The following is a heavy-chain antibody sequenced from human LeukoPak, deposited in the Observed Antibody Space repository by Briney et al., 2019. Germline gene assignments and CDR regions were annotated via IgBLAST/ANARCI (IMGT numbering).Heavy chain of an antibody. CDR1: GFTFSSYA. CDR3: AKGGRRSYGMDV. D-gene: IGHD3-10*01. CDR2: ISGSGGST. J-gene: IGHJ6*02. V-gene: IGHV3-23*01. Sequence: PGGSLRLSCAASGFTFSSYAMSWVRQAPGKGLEWVSAISGSGGSTYYADSVKGRFTISRDNSKNTLYLQMNSLRAEHTAVYYCAKGGRRSYGMDVWGQGTTVTVSS.